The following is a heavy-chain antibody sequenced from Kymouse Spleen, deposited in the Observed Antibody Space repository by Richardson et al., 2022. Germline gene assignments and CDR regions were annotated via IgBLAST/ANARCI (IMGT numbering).Heavy chain of an antibody. CDR2: IWYDGSNK. CDR1: GFTFSSYG. CDR3: ARVGNSGSSYYYYYGMDV. Sequence: QVQLVESGGGVVQPGRSLRLSCAASGFTFSSYGMHWVRQAPGKGLEWVAVIWYDGSNKYYADSVKGRFTISRDNSKNTLYLQMNSLRAEDTAVYYCARVGNSGSSYYYYYGMDVWGQGTTVTVSS. D-gene: IGHD1-26*01. V-gene: IGHV3-33*01. J-gene: IGHJ6*02.